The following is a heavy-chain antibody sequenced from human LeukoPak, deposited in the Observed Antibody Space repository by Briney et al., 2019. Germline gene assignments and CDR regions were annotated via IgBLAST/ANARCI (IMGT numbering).Heavy chain of an antibody. J-gene: IGHJ4*02. CDR1: GGSISNYY. Sequence: PSETLSLTCSVSGGSISNYYLSWIRQPPGKGLEWIGYINYSGSTSYKSSLKSRVTISVDTSKNQFSLKLSSVTAADTAVYYCASRDAYHSEYWGQGTLVTVSS. D-gene: IGHD5-24*01. CDR2: INYSGST. V-gene: IGHV4-59*01. CDR3: ASRDAYHSEY.